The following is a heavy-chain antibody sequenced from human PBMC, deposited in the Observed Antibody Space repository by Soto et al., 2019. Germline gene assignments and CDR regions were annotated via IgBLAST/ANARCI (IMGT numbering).Heavy chain of an antibody. D-gene: IGHD6-19*01. CDR2: IWYDGSNK. V-gene: IGHV3-33*01. CDR3: ARDRSSSGWYYFDY. CDR1: GFTFSSYG. Sequence: PGGSLRLSCAASGFTFSSYGMHWVRQAPGRGLEWVAVIWYDGSNKYYADSVRGRFTISRDNSKNTLYLQMNSLRAEDTAVYYCARDRSSSGWYYFDYWGQGTLVP. J-gene: IGHJ4*02.